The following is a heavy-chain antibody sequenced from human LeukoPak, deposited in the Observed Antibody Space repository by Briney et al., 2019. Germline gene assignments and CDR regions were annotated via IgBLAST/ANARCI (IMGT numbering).Heavy chain of an antibody. CDR3: ARALRSFGLGAFDI. D-gene: IGHD3-9*01. J-gene: IGHJ3*02. CDR2: IYYSGST. Sequence: AETLALTCTFSGGSISSYYWSWIRQPPGKGREDMGDIYYSGSTNYNPSLKSRGTISVDTSKNHLTLKLSSVSDADTDVYYCARALRSFGLGAFDIWGQGTMVTVSS. CDR1: GGSISSYY. V-gene: IGHV4-59*12.